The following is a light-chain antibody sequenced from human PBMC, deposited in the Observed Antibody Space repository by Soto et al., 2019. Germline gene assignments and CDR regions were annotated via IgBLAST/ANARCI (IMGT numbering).Light chain of an antibody. V-gene: IGLV2-18*02. Sequence: QSALTQPPSVSGSPGQSVAISCSGSSSDVGSNNRVSWYQQSPGTAPKLMIYDVTNRPSGVPDRFSGSKSGNTASLTISGLQAEYEADYYCSSFTTSSTYVFGTGTNVTVL. CDR1: SSDVGSNNR. CDR2: DVT. J-gene: IGLJ1*01. CDR3: SSFTTSSTYV.